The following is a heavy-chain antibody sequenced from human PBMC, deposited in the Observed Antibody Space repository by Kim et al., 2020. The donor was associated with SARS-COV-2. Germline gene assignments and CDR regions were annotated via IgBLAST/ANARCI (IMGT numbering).Heavy chain of an antibody. CDR1: GFTFSSHS. V-gene: IGHV3-64D*06. J-gene: IGHJ4*02. CDR2: VSTDGDST. Sequence: GGSLRLSCSASGFTFSSHSMHWVRQAPGKGLEYVAAVSTDGDSTYYTDSVRGRFTVSRDNSKNTLFLQMTSLRIDDTAVYYCVKGPAAGYWDQGTLVTVS. D-gene: IGHD6-25*01. CDR3: VKGPAAGY.